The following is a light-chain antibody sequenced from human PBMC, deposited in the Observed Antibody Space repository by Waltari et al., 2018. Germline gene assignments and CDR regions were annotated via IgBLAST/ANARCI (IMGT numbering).Light chain of an antibody. V-gene: IGLV3-1*01. J-gene: IGLJ1*01. Sequence: SSELTQPPSVSVSPGQTASVTCSGDKLGNKYASWYQQKPGQSPVLVIYQVTKRPSGIPERFSGSNSGNTATLTITGTQALDEADYYCQAWDSNTAHYVFGTGTKVTVL. CDR2: QVT. CDR3: QAWDSNTAHYV. CDR1: KLGNKY.